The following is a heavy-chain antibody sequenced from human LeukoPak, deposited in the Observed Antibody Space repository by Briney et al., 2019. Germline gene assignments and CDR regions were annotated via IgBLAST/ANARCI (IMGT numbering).Heavy chain of an antibody. Sequence: PGGSLRLSCVVSGLTVSSNYMSWIRQPPGKGLEWIGEINHSGSTNYNPSLKSRVTISVDTSKNQFSLKLSSVTAADTAVYYCAREGGQQWLVFDSWGQGTLVTVSS. J-gene: IGHJ4*02. V-gene: IGHV4-34*01. CDR1: GLTVSSNY. CDR3: AREGGQQWLVFDS. D-gene: IGHD6-19*01. CDR2: INHSGST.